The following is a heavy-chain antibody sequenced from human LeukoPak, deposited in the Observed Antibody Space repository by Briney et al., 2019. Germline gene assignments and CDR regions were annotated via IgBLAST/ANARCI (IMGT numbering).Heavy chain of an antibody. CDR3: ARLVSRVYYYYYMDV. CDR2: ISYSGST. V-gene: IGHV4-59*01. CDR1: GGSISNYY. Sequence: KTSETLSLTCTVSGGSISNYYWSWIRQPPGKGLECIGYISYSGSTIYIPSLKSRVTISVDTSKSQFSLKLSSVTAADTAVYYCARLVSRVYYYYYMDVWGKGTTVTVSS. J-gene: IGHJ6*03. D-gene: IGHD3-16*02.